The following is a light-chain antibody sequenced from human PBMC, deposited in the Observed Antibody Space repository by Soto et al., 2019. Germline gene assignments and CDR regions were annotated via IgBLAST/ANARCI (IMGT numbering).Light chain of an antibody. CDR2: EVS. Sequence: QSALTQPASVSGSPGQSITISCTGSSSDVGGYDYVSWYQQHPGKAPKLMIFEVSNRPSGVSNRFFGSKSGNTASLTISGLQAEDEADYYCSSYTTSDTVVFGGGTKVTVL. V-gene: IGLV2-14*01. CDR1: SSDVGGYDY. CDR3: SSYTTSDTVV. J-gene: IGLJ2*01.